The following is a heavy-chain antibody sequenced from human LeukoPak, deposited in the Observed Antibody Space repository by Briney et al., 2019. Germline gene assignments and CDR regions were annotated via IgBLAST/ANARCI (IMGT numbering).Heavy chain of an antibody. CDR1: GFTFSSYA. CDR3: AKDLPGTEYQLLYGSDY. V-gene: IGHV3-23*01. Sequence: GGSLRLSCAASGFTFSSYAMSWVRQAPGKGLEWVSAISGSGGSTYYADSVKGRFTISRDNSKNTLYLQMNSLRAEDTAVYYCAKDLPGTEYQLLYGSDYWGQGTLVTVSS. J-gene: IGHJ4*02. CDR2: ISGSGGST. D-gene: IGHD2-2*02.